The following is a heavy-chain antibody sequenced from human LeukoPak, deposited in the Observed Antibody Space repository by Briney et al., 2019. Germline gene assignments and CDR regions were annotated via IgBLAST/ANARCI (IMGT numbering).Heavy chain of an antibody. D-gene: IGHD6-25*01. CDR1: GFTFSSYA. CDR3: VKWALPSGASPLDY. V-gene: IGHV3-30-3*02. CDR2: ISYDGSNK. Sequence: GGSLRLSCAASGFTFSSYAMHWVRQAPGKGLEWVAVISYDGSNKYYADSVKGRFTISRDNSKNTLYLQMNSLRAEDTAVYYCVKWALPSGASPLDYWGQGTLVTVSS. J-gene: IGHJ4*02.